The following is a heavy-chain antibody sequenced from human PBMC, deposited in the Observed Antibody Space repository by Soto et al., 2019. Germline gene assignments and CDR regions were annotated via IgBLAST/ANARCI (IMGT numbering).Heavy chain of an antibody. J-gene: IGHJ4*02. CDR2: IYSGGST. CDR1: GFTVSSNY. V-gene: IGHV3-66*01. Sequence: EVQLVESGGGLVQPGGSLRLSCAASGFTVSSNYMSWVRQAPGKGLEWVSVIYSGGSTYYADSVKGRFTISRDNSKNTLYLQMNSLRAEDTAVYYCARWGSRIAALGGVGDYWGQGTLVTVSS. D-gene: IGHD6-6*01. CDR3: ARWGSRIAALGGVGDY.